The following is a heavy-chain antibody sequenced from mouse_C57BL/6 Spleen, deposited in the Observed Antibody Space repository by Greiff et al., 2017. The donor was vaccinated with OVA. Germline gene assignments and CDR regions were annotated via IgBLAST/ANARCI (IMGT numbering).Heavy chain of an antibody. J-gene: IGHJ3*01. CDR1: GFNIKDYY. CDR3: TPFYGSSYVEFAY. D-gene: IGHD1-1*01. V-gene: IGHV14-1*01. CDR2: IDPEDGDT. Sequence: VQLQQSGAELVRPGASVKLSCTASGFNIKDYYMHWVKQRPEQGLEWIGRIDPEDGDTEYAPKFQGKATMTADTSSNTAYLQLSSLTSEDTAVYYCTPFYGSSYVEFAYWGQGTLVTVSA.